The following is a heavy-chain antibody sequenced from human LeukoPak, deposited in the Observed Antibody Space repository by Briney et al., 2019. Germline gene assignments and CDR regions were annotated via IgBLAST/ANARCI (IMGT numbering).Heavy chain of an antibody. CDR3: ARGPTVGPLTFDP. V-gene: IGHV3-30*03. D-gene: IGHD4-17*01. CDR1: GFTFSRHG. J-gene: IGHJ5*02. Sequence: QAGGSLRLSCAPSGFTFSRHGMHWVRQAPGKGLEWVAVISYDGSNKYYADSVKGRFTISRDNSKNTLYLQMNSLRAEDTAVYYCARGPTVGPLTFDPWGQGTLVTVSS. CDR2: ISYDGSNK.